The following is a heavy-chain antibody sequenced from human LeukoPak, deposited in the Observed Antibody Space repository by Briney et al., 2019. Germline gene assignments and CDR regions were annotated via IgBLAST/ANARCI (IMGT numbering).Heavy chain of an antibody. Sequence: GGSLRLPCAASGFTFSSYSMNWVRQAPGKGLEWVSSISSSSSYIYYADSVKGRFTISRDNAKNSLYLQMNSLRAEDTAVYYCARDKGATRFSYWGQGTLVTVSS. J-gene: IGHJ4*02. V-gene: IGHV3-21*01. CDR2: ISSSSSYI. D-gene: IGHD1-26*01. CDR1: GFTFSSYS. CDR3: ARDKGATRFSY.